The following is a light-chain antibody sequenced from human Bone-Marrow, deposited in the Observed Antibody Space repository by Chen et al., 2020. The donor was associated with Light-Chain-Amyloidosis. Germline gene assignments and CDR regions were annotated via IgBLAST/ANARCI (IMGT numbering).Light chain of an antibody. V-gene: IGLV3-21*02. Sequence: SYVLTQPSSVSVAQGQTATIACGGNNIGSTSVHWYQQTPGQAPLLVVYDDSDRPSGIPERLSGSNSGNTATLTISSVEAGDEADYYCQVWDRSSDRPVFGGGTKLTVL. CDR1: NIGSTS. CDR2: DDS. J-gene: IGLJ3*02. CDR3: QVWDRSSDRPV.